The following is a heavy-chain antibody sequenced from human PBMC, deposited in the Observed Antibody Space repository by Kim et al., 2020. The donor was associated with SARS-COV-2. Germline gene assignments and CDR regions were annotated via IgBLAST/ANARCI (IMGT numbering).Heavy chain of an antibody. V-gene: IGHV3-23*01. CDR3: ANKFGFTIISYAFDI. J-gene: IGHJ3*02. Sequence: ESVKGRFTIARDNSKNTVYLQMNSLRAEDTAVYYCANKFGFTIISYAFDIWGQGTMVTVSS. D-gene: IGHD3-9*01.